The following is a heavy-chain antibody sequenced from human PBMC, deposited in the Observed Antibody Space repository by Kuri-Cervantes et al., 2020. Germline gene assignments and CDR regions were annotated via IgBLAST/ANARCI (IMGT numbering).Heavy chain of an antibody. CDR1: GFTFSSYS. CDR2: IKSKTDGGTI. J-gene: IGHJ6*02. Sequence: GGSLRLSCAASGFTFSSYSMNWVRQAPGKGLEWVGRIKSKTDGGTIDYAAPVKGRFTISRDDPKNTLYLQMNSLKTEDTAVYYCTTVGCSSTSCYVVADYYYYSMDVWGQGTTVTVSS. CDR3: TTVGCSSTSCYVVADYYYYSMDV. V-gene: IGHV3-15*01. D-gene: IGHD2-2*01.